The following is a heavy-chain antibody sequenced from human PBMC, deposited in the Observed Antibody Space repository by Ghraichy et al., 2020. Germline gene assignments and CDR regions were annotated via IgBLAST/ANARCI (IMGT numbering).Heavy chain of an antibody. CDR1: GYTLTELS. CDR3: ATAINYYDSSVY. CDR2: FDPEDGET. J-gene: IGHJ4*02. V-gene: IGHV1-24*01. D-gene: IGHD3-22*01. Sequence: ASVKVSCKVSGYTLTELSMHWVRQAPGKGLEWMGGFDPEDGETIYAQKFQGRVTMTEDTSTDTAYMELSSLRSEDTSVYYCATAINYYDSSVYWGQGTLVTVSS.